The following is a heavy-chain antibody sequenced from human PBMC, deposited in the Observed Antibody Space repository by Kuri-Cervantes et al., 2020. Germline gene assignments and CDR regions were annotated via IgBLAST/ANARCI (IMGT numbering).Heavy chain of an antibody. CDR2: IYYSGGT. CDR1: GGSISSSSYY. CDR3: ARHLPSDWGSPYYFDY. V-gene: IGHV4-39*01. Sequence: SETLSLTCTVSGGSISSSSYYWGWIRQPPGKGLEWIGTIYYSGGTYYNPSLKSRVTISVDTSKNQFSLKLSSVTAADTALYYCARHLPSDWGSPYYFDYWGQGTLVTVSS. J-gene: IGHJ4*02. D-gene: IGHD7-27*01.